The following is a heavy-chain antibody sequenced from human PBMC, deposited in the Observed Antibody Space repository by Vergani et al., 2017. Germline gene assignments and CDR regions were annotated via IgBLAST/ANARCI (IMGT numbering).Heavy chain of an antibody. CDR2: IYHSGST. J-gene: IGHJ3*02. CDR3: ARTESLDAFDI. CDR1: GYSISSGYY. V-gene: IGHV4-38-2*01. Sequence: QVQLPESGPGLVKPSETLSLTCAVSGYSISSGYYWGWIRQPPGKGLEWIGSIYHSGSTYYNPSLKSRVTISVDTSKNQFSLKLSSVTAADTAVYYCARTESLDAFDIWGQGTMVTVSS.